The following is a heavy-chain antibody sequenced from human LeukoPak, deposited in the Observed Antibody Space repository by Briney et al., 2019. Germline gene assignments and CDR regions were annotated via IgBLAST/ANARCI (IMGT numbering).Heavy chain of an antibody. CDR3: AREGSNYDSGGWFDP. CDR1: GYTFTSYY. CDR2: INPSGGST. V-gene: IGHV1-46*01. Sequence: ASVKVSCKASGYTFTSYYMHWVRQAPGQGLEWMGIINPSGGSTSYAQKFQGRVTMTRDMSTSTVYMELSSLRSEDTAVYYSAREGSNYDSGGWFDPWGQGTLVTVSS. D-gene: IGHD4-11*01. J-gene: IGHJ5*02.